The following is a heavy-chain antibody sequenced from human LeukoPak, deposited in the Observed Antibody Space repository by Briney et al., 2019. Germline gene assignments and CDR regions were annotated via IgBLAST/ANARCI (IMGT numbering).Heavy chain of an antibody. V-gene: IGHV4-39*07. CDR3: ARSGYSYGADALDI. D-gene: IGHD5-18*01. J-gene: IGHJ3*02. CDR1: GGSIGSSSYY. CDR2: IYYSGST. Sequence: PSETLSLTCTVSGGSIGSSSYYWGWIRQPPGKGLEWIGSIYYSGSTYYNPSLKSRVTISVDTSKNQFSLKLSSVTAAGTAVYYCARSGYSYGADALDIWGQGTMVTVSS.